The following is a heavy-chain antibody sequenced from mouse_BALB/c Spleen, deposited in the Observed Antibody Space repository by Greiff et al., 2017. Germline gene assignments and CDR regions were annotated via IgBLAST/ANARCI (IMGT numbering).Heavy chain of an antibody. D-gene: IGHD2-4*01. CDR1: GFTFSSFG. Sequence: EVMLVESGGGLVQPGGSRKLSCAASGFTFSSFGMHWVRQAPEKGLEWVAYISSGSSTIYYADTVKGRFTISRDNPKNTLFLQMTSLRSEDTAMYYCARDDYDWFACWGQGTLVTVSA. CDR2: ISSGSSTI. CDR3: ARDDYDWFAC. V-gene: IGHV5-17*02. J-gene: IGHJ3*01.